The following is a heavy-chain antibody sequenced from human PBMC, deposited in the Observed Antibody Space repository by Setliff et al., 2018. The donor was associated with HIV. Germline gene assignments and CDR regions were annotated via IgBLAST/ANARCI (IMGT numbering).Heavy chain of an antibody. V-gene: IGHV5-51*01. CDR2: LYPGDSDT. Sequence: PGESLKISCKTSGYSFTTYWIGWVRQMPGKGLEWMAILYPGDSDTRYSPSFRSQVTVSADKSIGTAYLQWNSLKASDTALYFCARAPNSPYYSNVWYADHWGQGTLVTVSS. CDR3: ARAPNSPYYSNVWYADH. D-gene: IGHD3-22*01. CDR1: GYSFTTYW. J-gene: IGHJ5*02.